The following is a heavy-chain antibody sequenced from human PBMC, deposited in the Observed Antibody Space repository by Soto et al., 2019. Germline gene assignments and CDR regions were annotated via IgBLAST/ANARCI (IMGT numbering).Heavy chain of an antibody. CDR3: ARGDREDILVVVGARPGEYGIDI. V-gene: IGHV3-30-3*01. D-gene: IGHD2-15*01. CDR1: GFTFRNYA. J-gene: IGHJ6*02. CDR2: IAYDGSNA. Sequence: VQLVESGGGVVQPGGSLRLSCAASGFTFRNYAMHWVRQAPGKGLECLAVIAYDGSNAFYRDSVKGRFTISRDNSKNTLYLHMNSLRSEDTGVYCCARGDREDILVVVGARPGEYGIDIWGQGTTVTVSS.